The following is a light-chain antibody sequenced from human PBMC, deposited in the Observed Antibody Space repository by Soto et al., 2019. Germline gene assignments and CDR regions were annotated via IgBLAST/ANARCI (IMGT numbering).Light chain of an antibody. Sequence: QSVLTQPASVSGSPGQSITISCIGSSSDVGRYDFVSWYQQRPGKEPKLIIYEATKLPSGVSNRFSGSKSGNTASLTISGLQADDEADYYCCSYVVSSILVFGEGTKVTVL. J-gene: IGLJ2*01. CDR1: SSDVGRYDF. CDR3: CSYVVSSILV. V-gene: IGLV2-23*01. CDR2: EAT.